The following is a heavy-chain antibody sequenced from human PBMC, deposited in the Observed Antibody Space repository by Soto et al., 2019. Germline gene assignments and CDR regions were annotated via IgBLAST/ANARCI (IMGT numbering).Heavy chain of an antibody. CDR1: GFTFSSYA. J-gene: IGHJ5*02. Sequence: GGSLRLSCAASGFTFSSYAMSWVRQAPGKGLEWVSAISGSGGSTYYADSVKGRFTISRDNSKNTLYLQMNSLRAEDTAVYYCAKKPAVAGTPILFDPWGQGTLVTVSS. CDR2: ISGSGGST. CDR3: AKKPAVAGTPILFDP. V-gene: IGHV3-23*01. D-gene: IGHD6-19*01.